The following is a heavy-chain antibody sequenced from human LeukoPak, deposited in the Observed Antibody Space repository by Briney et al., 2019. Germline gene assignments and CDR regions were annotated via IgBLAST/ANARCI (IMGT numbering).Heavy chain of an antibody. CDR1: GYSFTSYW. J-gene: IGHJ4*02. CDR3: ARLRGYCSSTSCYGSFDY. CDR2: IYPGDSDT. V-gene: IGHV5-51*01. D-gene: IGHD2-2*01. Sequence: GGSLKISCKGSGYSFTSYWIGWVRQMPGKGLEWMGIIYPGDSDTRYSPSFQGQVTISADKSISTAYLQWSSLKASDTAMYYCARLRGYCSSTSCYGSFDYWGQGTLVTVSS.